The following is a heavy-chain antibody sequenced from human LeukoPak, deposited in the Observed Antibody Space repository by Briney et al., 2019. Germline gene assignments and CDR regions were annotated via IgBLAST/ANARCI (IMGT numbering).Heavy chain of an antibody. J-gene: IGHJ4*02. Sequence: PGGSLRLSCAASRVTLRNYAMTWISQAPGKGLQWASVISGDGESTYYADSVRGRFTISRDNSKNTMYLQMNNLRAEDTAIYYCAKDRDCSSTGCYVFANWGQGTLVTVSS. CDR1: RVTLRNYA. CDR3: AKDRDCSSTGCYVFAN. V-gene: IGHV3-23*01. CDR2: ISGDGEST. D-gene: IGHD2-2*01.